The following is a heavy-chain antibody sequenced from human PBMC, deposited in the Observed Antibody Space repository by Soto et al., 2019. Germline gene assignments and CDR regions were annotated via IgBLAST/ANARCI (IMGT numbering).Heavy chain of an antibody. CDR3: ARSVAVSGAKIDY. Sequence: NPSETLSLTCSVSGGSISGSYWSLIRQSPGKGLEWLGYVYYTGSTNYSPSLRSRVSISVDTSKNEFSLRLSSVTAAETAVYFCARSVAVSGAKIDYWVQGT. V-gene: IGHV4-59*01. CDR2: VYYTGST. J-gene: IGHJ4*02. D-gene: IGHD6-19*01. CDR1: GGSISGSY.